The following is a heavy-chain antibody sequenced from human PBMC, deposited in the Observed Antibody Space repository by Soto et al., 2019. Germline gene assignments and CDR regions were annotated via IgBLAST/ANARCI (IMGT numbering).Heavy chain of an antibody. CDR3: ARELLYASGSYY. D-gene: IGHD3-10*01. Sequence: QVQLVQSGAEVKKPGASVKVSCKASGYTFTSYGISWVRQAPGQGLEWMGGISAYNGNTNYAQNLQGRVTMTTDTSPSTAHMALRSLRSDGTAVYYCARELLYASGSYYWGQGTLVTVSS. CDR1: GYTFTSYG. V-gene: IGHV1-18*01. CDR2: ISAYNGNT. J-gene: IGHJ4*02.